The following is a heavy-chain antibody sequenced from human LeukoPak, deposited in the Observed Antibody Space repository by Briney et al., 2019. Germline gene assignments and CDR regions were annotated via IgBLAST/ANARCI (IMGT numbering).Heavy chain of an antibody. D-gene: IGHD3-3*01. V-gene: IGHV1-2*02. Sequence: GASVKVSCKASGYTFTGYYMHWVRQAPGQGLEWMGWINPNSGGTNYAQKFQGRVTMTRDTSISTAYMELSRLRSDDTAVYYCARGRTYYDFWSGYKYGMDVWGQGTTVTVSS. J-gene: IGHJ6*02. CDR2: INPNSGGT. CDR3: ARGRTYYDFWSGYKYGMDV. CDR1: GYTFTGYY.